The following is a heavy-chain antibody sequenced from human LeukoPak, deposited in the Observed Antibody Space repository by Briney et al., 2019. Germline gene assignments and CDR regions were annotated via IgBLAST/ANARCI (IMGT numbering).Heavy chain of an antibody. Sequence: SETLSLTCAVYGGSFSGYYWSWIRQPPGKGLEWIGEINHSGSTNYNPSHKSRVTISVDTSKNQFSLKLSSVTAADTAVYYCARHRDRFNRSHYIQLYNWLDPWGQGTLVTVSS. V-gene: IGHV4-34*01. CDR2: INHSGST. J-gene: IGHJ5*02. CDR3: ARHRDRFNRSHYIQLYNWLDP. CDR1: GGSFSGYY. D-gene: IGHD2-15*01.